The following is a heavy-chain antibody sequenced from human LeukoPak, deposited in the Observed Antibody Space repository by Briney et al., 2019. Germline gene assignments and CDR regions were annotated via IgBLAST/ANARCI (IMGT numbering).Heavy chain of an antibody. D-gene: IGHD3-16*01. J-gene: IGHJ4*02. CDR3: TTVIGDYVWGSYSERDY. Sequence: PGGSLRLSCAASGFTFSNAWMSWVRQAPGKGLEWVGRIKSKTDGGTTDYAAPVKGRFTISRDDSKNTLYLQMTSLKTEDTAVYYCTTVIGDYVWGSYSERDYWGQGTLVTVSS. CDR2: IKSKTDGGTT. CDR1: GFTFSNAW. V-gene: IGHV3-15*01.